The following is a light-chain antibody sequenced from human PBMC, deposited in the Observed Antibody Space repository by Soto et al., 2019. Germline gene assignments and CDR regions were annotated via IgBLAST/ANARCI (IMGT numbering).Light chain of an antibody. V-gene: IGKV3-20*01. J-gene: IGKJ5*01. CDR2: GVS. CDR3: QLYANSPP. CDR1: QSVSSIY. Sequence: GERATVTCRASQSVSSIYFAWYQQKRGQAPRLLIYGVSSRATGIPDRFSGSASGTDFTLTINRLEPEDFAVYYCQLYANSPPFGQGTRLEIK.